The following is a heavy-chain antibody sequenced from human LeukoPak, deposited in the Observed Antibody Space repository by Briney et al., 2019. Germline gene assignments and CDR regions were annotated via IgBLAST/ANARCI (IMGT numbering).Heavy chain of an antibody. D-gene: IGHD3-16*01. CDR2: IYTSGST. CDR3: ARLNGALRYYFDY. V-gene: IGHV4-61*02. J-gene: IGHJ4*02. Sequence: TSQTLSLTCTVSGGSISSGSYYWSWIRQPAGKGLEWIGRIYTSGSTYYNPSLKSRVTISVDTSKNQFSLKLSSVTAADTAVYYCARLNGALRYYFDYWGQGTLVTVSS. CDR1: GGSISSGSYY.